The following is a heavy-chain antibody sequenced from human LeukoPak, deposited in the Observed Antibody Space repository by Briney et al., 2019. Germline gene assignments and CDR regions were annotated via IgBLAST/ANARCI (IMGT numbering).Heavy chain of an antibody. J-gene: IGHJ4*02. V-gene: IGHV4-4*07. CDR3: ARQGYTASYYFLDF. Sequence: SETLSLTCDVSGDFIRSYWWGWVRQPAGKGLEWIGRIYATGSTKFNPSLKSRLTMSMDTSTNRISLNLTSVTAADTAIYFCARQGYTASYYFLDFWSQGMLVSVSS. CDR2: IYATGST. D-gene: IGHD1-26*01. CDR1: GDFIRSYW.